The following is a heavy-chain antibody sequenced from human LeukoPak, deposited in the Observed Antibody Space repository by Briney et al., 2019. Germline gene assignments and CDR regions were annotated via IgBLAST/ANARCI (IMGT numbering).Heavy chain of an antibody. D-gene: IGHD3-10*01. Sequence: KGGESLKISCKGSGYSFTSYWIGWVRQMPGKGLEWMGIIYPGDSDTRYSPSFQGQVTISADKSISTAYLQWSSLKASDTAMYYCARLTKNTVVRGVLNHNWFDPWGQGTLVTVSS. CDR3: ARLTKNTVVRGVLNHNWFDP. V-gene: IGHV5-51*01. CDR1: GYSFTSYW. CDR2: IYPGDSDT. J-gene: IGHJ5*02.